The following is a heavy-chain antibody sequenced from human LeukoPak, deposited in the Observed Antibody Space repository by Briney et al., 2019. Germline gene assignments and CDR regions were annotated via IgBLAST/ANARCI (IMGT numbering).Heavy chain of an antibody. D-gene: IGHD6-19*01. V-gene: IGHV4-4*02. Sequence: PSETLSLTCAVSGGSISSSNWWSWVRQPPGKGLGWIGEIYHTGSSNYNPSLKSRVTISVDKSKKQFSLKLSSVTAADTAVYYCARGGTTVAGTSWFDPWGQGTLVTVSS. CDR1: GGSISSSNW. CDR2: IYHTGSS. CDR3: ARGGTTVAGTSWFDP. J-gene: IGHJ5*02.